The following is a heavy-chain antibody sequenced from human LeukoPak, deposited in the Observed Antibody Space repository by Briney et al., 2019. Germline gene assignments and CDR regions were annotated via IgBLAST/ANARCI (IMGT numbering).Heavy chain of an antibody. CDR3: VRSQGGYYYDSSGYYQGPLDY. D-gene: IGHD3-22*01. CDR2: ISSSSNYI. J-gene: IGHJ4*02. CDR1: GFTLGAHC. Sequence: PGGSLRLSCAASGFTLGAHCMTWVRQAPGKGLKWVSSISSSSNYIHYADSVKGRFTISRDNAENSLYLQMNGLRAEDTAMYYCVRSQGGYYYDSSGYYQGPLDYWGQGTLVTVSS. V-gene: IGHV3-21*01.